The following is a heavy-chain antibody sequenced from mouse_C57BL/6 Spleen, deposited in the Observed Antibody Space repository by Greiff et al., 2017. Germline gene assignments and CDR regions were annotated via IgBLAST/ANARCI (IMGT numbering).Heavy chain of an antibody. CDR3: ARGGVTGKDY. D-gene: IGHD4-1*01. CDR2: IYPSDSET. J-gene: IGHJ2*01. V-gene: IGHV1-61*01. CDR1: GYTFTSYW. Sequence: QVQLQQPGAELVRPGSSVKLSCKASGYTFTSYWMDWVKQRPGQGLEWIGNIYPSDSETHYNQKFKDKATLTVDKSSSTAYMQLSSLTSEDSAVYYCARGGVTGKDYWGQGTTRTVSS.